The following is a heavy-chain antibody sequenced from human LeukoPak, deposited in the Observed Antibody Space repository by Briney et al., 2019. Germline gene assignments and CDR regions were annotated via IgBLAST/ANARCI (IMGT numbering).Heavy chain of an antibody. CDR1: GGSINSGNYF. J-gene: IGHJ3*02. Sequence: PSETLSLTCSVSGGSINSGNYFWAWIRQPPGKGLEWIGSVSYSGNTYYNPSLKSRVTISVDTSKTQFSLKLSSVTAADTAVYYCARGPRIRDIVLMVYAPGAFDIWGQGTMVTVSS. V-gene: IGHV4-39*07. CDR3: ARGPRIRDIVLMVYAPGAFDI. D-gene: IGHD2-8*01. CDR2: VSYSGNT.